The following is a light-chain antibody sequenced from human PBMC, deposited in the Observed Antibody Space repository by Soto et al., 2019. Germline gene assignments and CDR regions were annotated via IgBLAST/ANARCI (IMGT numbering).Light chain of an antibody. V-gene: IGKV1-5*03. CDR3: QQYNDYSGT. CDR1: QTINSW. Sequence: DLQMTQSPSTLSASVGDRVTITCRASQTINSWLAWYQQKPGKAPKLLIYKASNLESGVPSRFSGSASGTEFTLTISSLQPDDLATYYCQQYNDYSGTFGQGTKLDIK. J-gene: IGKJ2*02. CDR2: KAS.